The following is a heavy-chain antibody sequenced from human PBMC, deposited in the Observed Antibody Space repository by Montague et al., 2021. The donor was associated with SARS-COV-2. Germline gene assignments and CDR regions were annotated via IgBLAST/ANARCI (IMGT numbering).Heavy chain of an antibody. Sequence: TLSLTCTVSGGSISSGSYYWSWIRQPAGKGLEWIGRIYISGTTNYTPSLKSRVTISVDTSKNQFSLKLSSVTAADTALYCCARGGGSGGQRANHFDYWGQGTLVTVSS. J-gene: IGHJ4*02. CDR3: ARGGGSGGQRANHFDY. D-gene: IGHD2-15*01. CDR2: IYISGTT. V-gene: IGHV4-61*02. CDR1: GGSISSGSYY.